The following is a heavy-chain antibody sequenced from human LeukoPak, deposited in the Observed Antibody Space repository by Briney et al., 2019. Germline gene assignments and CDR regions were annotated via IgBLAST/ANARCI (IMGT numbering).Heavy chain of an antibody. Sequence: SETLSLTCTVSGGSISSSNYYWGWIRQSPGKGLEWIGSIYYSGSTYYNPSLKSRVTISVDTSKNQFSLKLSSVTAADTAVYYCARDVSNYDFWSGYSDYWGQGTLVTVSS. J-gene: IGHJ4*02. D-gene: IGHD3-3*01. CDR3: ARDVSNYDFWSGYSDY. V-gene: IGHV4-39*07. CDR2: IYYSGST. CDR1: GGSISSSNYY.